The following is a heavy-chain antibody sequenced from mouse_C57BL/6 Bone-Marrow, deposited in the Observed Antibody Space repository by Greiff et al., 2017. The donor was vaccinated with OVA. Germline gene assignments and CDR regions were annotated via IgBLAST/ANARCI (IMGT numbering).Heavy chain of an antibody. V-gene: IGHV5-12*01. CDR2: ISNGGGST. CDR1: GFTFSDYY. CDR3: ARQGDYYGSSYAPFAY. Sequence: EVKLMESGGGLVQPGGSLKLSCAASGFTFSDYYMYWVRQTPEKRLEWVAYISNGGGSTYYPDTVKGRFTISRDNAKNTLYLQMSRLKSEDTAMYYCARQGDYYGSSYAPFAYWGQGTLVTVSA. D-gene: IGHD1-1*01. J-gene: IGHJ3*01.